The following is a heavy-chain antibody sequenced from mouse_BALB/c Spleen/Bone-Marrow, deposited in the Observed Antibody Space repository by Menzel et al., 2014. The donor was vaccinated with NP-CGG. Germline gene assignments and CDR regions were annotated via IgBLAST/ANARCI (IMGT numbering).Heavy chain of an antibody. D-gene: IGHD2-3*01. CDR1: GYTFTDYN. CDR2: INPNNGGT. CDR3: ARSDGYSWFAY. Sequence: VQLQQSGPELVKPGASVKIPCKVSGYTFTDYNMDWVKQSHGKSLEWIGDINPNNGGTIYNQKFKGKATLTVDKSSSTAYMELRSLTSEDTAVYYCARSDGYSWFAYWGQGTLVTVSA. J-gene: IGHJ3*01. V-gene: IGHV1-18*01.